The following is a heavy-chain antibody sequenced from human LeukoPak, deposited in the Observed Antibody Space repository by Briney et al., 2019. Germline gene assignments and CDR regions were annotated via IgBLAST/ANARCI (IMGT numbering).Heavy chain of an antibody. J-gene: IGHJ4*02. V-gene: IGHV3-23*01. CDR1: GFTFSSYA. CDR3: ATDLSKPYYFDY. Sequence: GGSLILSCAASGFTFSSYAMSWVRQAPGKGLEWVSAISGRGDSTYYADSVKGRFTISRDNSKNTLYLQMNSLRAEDTAVYYCATDLSKPYYFDYWGQGTLVTVSS. CDR2: ISGRGDST. D-gene: IGHD1-14*01.